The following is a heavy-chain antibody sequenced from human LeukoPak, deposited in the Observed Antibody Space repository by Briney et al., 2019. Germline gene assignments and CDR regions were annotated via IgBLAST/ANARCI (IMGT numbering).Heavy chain of an antibody. CDR1: GYTLTELA. J-gene: IGHJ4*02. CDR2: FDPEDGDT. CDR3: TTTKYYYDSSGYYQYYFDY. D-gene: IGHD3-22*01. Sequence: ASVKVSCKVSGYTLTELAMHWVRQAPGKGLEWMGGFDPEDGDTIYAQKFQGRVTMTEDTSTDTPYMELSSLRSEDTAVYYCTTTKYYYDSSGYYQYYFDYWGQGTLVTASS. V-gene: IGHV1-24*01.